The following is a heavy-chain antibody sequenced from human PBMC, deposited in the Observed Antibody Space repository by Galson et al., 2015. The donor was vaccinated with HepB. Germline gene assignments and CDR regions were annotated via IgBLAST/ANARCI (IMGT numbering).Heavy chain of an antibody. V-gene: IGHV1-69*06. D-gene: IGHD5-18*01. CDR1: GYTFTSYG. Sequence: SVKVSCKASGYTFTSYGISWVRQAPGQGLEWMGGIIPIFGTANYAQKFQGRVTITADKSTSTAYMELSSLRSEDTAVYYCARVEDTAEGFDYWGQGTLVTVSS. CDR3: ARVEDTAEGFDY. CDR2: IIPIFGTA. J-gene: IGHJ4*02.